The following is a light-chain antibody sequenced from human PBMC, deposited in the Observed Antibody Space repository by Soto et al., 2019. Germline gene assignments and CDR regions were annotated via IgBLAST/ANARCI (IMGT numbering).Light chain of an antibody. CDR2: GAS. V-gene: IGKV3-20*01. J-gene: IGKJ1*01. Sequence: IVLTQSPGTLSLSPGEAATLSCRASQSVSSSYLAWYQQKPGQAPRFLIYGASSRAAGIPDRFSGSGSGTDFTLTISRLEPEDFAVYYCQQYGSSSWTFGQGTKVDIK. CDR3: QQYGSSSWT. CDR1: QSVSSSY.